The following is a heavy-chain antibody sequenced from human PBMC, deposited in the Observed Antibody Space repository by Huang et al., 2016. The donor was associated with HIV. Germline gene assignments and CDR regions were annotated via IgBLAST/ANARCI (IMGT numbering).Heavy chain of an antibody. CDR1: GGSLHGYY. Sequence: QVQLYQWGAGPLRPSETLSLTCGVSGGSLHGYYWNWLRQSPGRGREWIGEVNHGGSTKDNPAHKSRVTISVDTSKIQFSLNLTSVTATDTADYYCATSRSGSGWFLDIWGRGTLVSVS. V-gene: IGHV4-34*01. CDR3: ATSRSGSGWFLDI. J-gene: IGHJ2*01. D-gene: IGHD6-19*01. CDR2: VNHGGST.